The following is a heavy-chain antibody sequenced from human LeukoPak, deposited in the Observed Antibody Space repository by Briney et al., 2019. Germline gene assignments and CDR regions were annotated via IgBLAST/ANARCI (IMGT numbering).Heavy chain of an antibody. V-gene: IGHV4-4*02. CDR2: IYHSGST. D-gene: IGHD2-15*01. CDR3: ARANPCSGGSCYPNWFDP. CDR1: GGSISSSNW. J-gene: IGHJ5*02. Sequence: PSGTLSLTCAVSGGSISSSNWWSCVRQPPGKGLEWIVEIYHSGSTNYNPSLKSRVTISVDKSKNQFSLKLSSVTAADTAVYYCARANPCSGGSCYPNWFDPWGQGTLVTVSS.